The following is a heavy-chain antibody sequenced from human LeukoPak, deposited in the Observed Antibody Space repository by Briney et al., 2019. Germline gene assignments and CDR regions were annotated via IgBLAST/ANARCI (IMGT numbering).Heavy chain of an antibody. CDR3: ATTLGSGWKFDY. J-gene: IGHJ4*02. V-gene: IGHV3-30*03. D-gene: IGHD6-19*01. Sequence: GGSLRLSCAASGFIFSNYGIHWVRQAPGKGLEWVAVISYDGSNKYADSVKGRFTISRDNSKNTLFLQMNSLRPDDTAVYYCATTLGSGWKFDYWGQGTLVTVSS. CDR1: GFIFSNYG. CDR2: ISYDGSNK.